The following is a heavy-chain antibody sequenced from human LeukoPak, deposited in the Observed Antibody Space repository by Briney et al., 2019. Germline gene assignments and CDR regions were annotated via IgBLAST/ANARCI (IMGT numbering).Heavy chain of an antibody. J-gene: IGHJ4*02. CDR3: ARHLAYGGRPFDY. Sequence: KPSETLSLTCTVSGGSISGYHWSWIRQPPGKGLEWIGYVYYSGGTNCNPSLKSRVSISVDTSKNQFSLTLTSLTAADTAMYYCARHLAYGGRPFDYWGQGTLVTVSS. D-gene: IGHD4-23*01. CDR1: GGSISGYH. V-gene: IGHV4-59*08. CDR2: VYYSGGT.